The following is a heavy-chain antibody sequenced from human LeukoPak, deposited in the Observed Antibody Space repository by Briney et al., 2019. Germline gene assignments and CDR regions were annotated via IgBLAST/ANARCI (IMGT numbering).Heavy chain of an antibody. V-gene: IGHV1-8*01. D-gene: IGHD6-13*01. CDR2: MNPNSGIT. Sequence: ASVKVSCKASGYTFTSYDINWVRQATGQGLEWMGWMNPNSGITGYAQKFQGRVTMTRNTSISTAYMELSSLRSEDTAVYYCARSIRGIAAASIDPPSVGPPKIKYYFDYWAREPWSPSPQ. CDR1: GYTFTSYD. J-gene: IGHJ4*02. CDR3: ARSIRGIAAASIDPPSVGPPKIKYYFDY.